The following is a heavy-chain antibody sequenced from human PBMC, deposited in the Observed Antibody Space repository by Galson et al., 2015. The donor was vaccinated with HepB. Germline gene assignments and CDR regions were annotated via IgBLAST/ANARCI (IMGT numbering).Heavy chain of an antibody. Sequence: SLRLSCAGSGFTFSSYAMHWVRQAPGKGLEWVAVISFDGFNKYYADSVKGRFTISRDNSKSTLYLQTNSLSAEDTAVYYCARGRMVRGLSLRYDAVDIWGQGTMVTVSS. CDR2: ISFDGFNK. D-gene: IGHD3-10*01. J-gene: IGHJ3*02. V-gene: IGHV3-30*04. CDR3: ARGRMVRGLSLRYDAVDI. CDR1: GFTFSSYA.